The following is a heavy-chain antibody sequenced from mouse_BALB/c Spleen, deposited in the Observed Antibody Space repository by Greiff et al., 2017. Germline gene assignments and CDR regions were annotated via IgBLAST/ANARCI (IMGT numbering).Heavy chain of an antibody. D-gene: IGHD1-1*01. CDR3: ARQNYYYGSSLFAY. Sequence: EVQLQESGGGLVKLGGSLKLSCAASGFTFSSYYMSWVRQTPEKRLELVAAINSNGGSTYYPDTVKGRFTISRDNAKNTLYLQMSSLKSEDTALYYCARQNYYYGSSLFAYWGQGTLVTVSA. CDR2: INSNGGST. CDR1: GFTFSSYY. J-gene: IGHJ3*01. V-gene: IGHV5-6-2*01.